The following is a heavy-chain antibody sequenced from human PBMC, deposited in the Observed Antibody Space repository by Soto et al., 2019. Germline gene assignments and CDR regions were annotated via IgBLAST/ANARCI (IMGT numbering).Heavy chain of an antibody. CDR3: ARGRYCSSTSCPHYYYYGMDV. CDR1: GYSFTSYW. Sequence: PGESLKISCKGSGYSFTSYWIGWVRQMPGKGLEWMGIIYPGDSDTRYSPSFQGQVTISADKSISTAYLQWSSLKASGTAMYYCARGRYCSSTSCPHYYYYGMDVWGQGTTVTVSS. J-gene: IGHJ6*02. D-gene: IGHD2-2*01. CDR2: IYPGDSDT. V-gene: IGHV5-51*01.